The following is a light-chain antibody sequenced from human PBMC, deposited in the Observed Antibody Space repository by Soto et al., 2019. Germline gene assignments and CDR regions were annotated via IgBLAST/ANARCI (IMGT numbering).Light chain of an antibody. CDR2: GAS. J-gene: IGKJ2*01. V-gene: IGKV3-15*01. Sequence: EIVMTHSPATLSVAPGERATLSCRASQSVSSNLAWYQQKPGQAHRLLIYGASTRATGIPARFSGSGSGTEFTLTISSLQSEDFAVYYCQQYNNWPSMYTFGQGTKVDIK. CDR1: QSVSSN. CDR3: QQYNNWPSMYT.